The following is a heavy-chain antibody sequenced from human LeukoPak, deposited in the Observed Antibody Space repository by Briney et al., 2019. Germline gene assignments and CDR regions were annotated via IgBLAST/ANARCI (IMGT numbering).Heavy chain of an antibody. Sequence: PGGSLRLSCAASGFTFSDYWMHWVRQAPGKGLVWVSHINADEDRAAYADSVKGRFTISRDNARNTLYLQMNSLRAEDTAVYYCARRHGDYYFDYWGQGTLVTVSS. CDR2: INADEDRA. V-gene: IGHV3-74*01. J-gene: IGHJ4*02. CDR1: GFTFSDYW. CDR3: ARRHGDYYFDY. D-gene: IGHD4-17*01.